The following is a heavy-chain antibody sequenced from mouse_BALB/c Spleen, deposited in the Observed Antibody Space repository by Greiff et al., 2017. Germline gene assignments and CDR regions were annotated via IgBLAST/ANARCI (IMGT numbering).Heavy chain of an antibody. CDR2: ISSGGSYT. CDR3: AREAIYDGYYRYFDY. D-gene: IGHD2-3*01. J-gene: IGHJ2*01. V-gene: IGHV5-9-4*01. Sequence: EVHLVESGGGLVKPGGSLKLSCAASGFTFSSYAMSWVRQSPEKRLEWVAEISSGGSYTYYPDTVTGRFTISRDNAKNTLYLEMSSLRSEDTAMYYCAREAIYDGYYRYFDYWGQGTTLTVSS. CDR1: GFTFSSYA.